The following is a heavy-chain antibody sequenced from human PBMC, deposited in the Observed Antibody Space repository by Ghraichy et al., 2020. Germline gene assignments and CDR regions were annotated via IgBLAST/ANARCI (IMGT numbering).Heavy chain of an antibody. V-gene: IGHV1-18*04. CDR3: ARDDYDLLTGYYMGMTDSYYGMDV. D-gene: IGHD3-9*01. J-gene: IGHJ6*02. CDR2: ISAYNGNT. Sequence: ASVKVSCKASGYTFTSFGISWVRQAPGQGLEWMGWISAYNGNTNFAQKLQGRVTMTTDTSTNTAYMELRSLRSDDTAVYYCARDDYDLLTGYYMGMTDSYYGMDVWGQGTTVTVSS. CDR1: GYTFTSFG.